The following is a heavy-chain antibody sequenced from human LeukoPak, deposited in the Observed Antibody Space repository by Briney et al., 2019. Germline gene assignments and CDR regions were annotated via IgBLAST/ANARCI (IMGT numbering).Heavy chain of an antibody. Sequence: GGSLRLSCSTSGFTFGDYAMSWVRQAPGKGREWVGFIQAKAYGGATKYAASVNGRFSISRDDSQSIANLQMNDRKTEDTAVYYCTRAPHPRCSSSGCYLDYWGQGTLVTVSS. D-gene: IGHD2-2*01. J-gene: IGHJ4*02. V-gene: IGHV3-49*04. CDR3: TRAPHPRCSSSGCYLDY. CDR2: IQAKAYGGAT. CDR1: GFTFGDYA.